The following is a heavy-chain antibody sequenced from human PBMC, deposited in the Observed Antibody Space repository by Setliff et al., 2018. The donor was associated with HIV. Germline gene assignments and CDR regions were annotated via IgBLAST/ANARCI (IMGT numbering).Heavy chain of an antibody. D-gene: IGHD2-15*01. CDR2: NSGSGDST. CDR3: AKTLPTLYPPHDYYFAMDV. J-gene: IGHJ6*02. V-gene: IGHV3-23*01. CDR1: GFTFGSYA. Sequence: PGGSLRLSCAPSGFTFGSYAMSWVRQAPGKGLEWVSVNSGSGDSTFYADSLKGRFTISRDNSKNTLYLQMNSLRAEDTAVYYCAKTLPTLYPPHDYYFAMDVWGQGTTVTVSS.